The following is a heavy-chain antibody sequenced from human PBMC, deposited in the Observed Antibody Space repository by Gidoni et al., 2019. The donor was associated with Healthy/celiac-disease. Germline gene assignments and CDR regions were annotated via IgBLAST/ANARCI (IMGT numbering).Heavy chain of an antibody. V-gene: IGHV4-59*01. D-gene: IGHD3-10*01. CDR2: IYYSGST. CDR1: GGSISSYY. J-gene: IGHJ4*02. CDR3: ARVPSIWFGEFHLGY. Sequence: GGSISSYYWSWIRQPPGKGLEWIGYIYYSGSTNYNPSLKSRVTISVDTSKNQFSLKLSSVTAADTAVYYCARVPSIWFGEFHLGYWGQGTLVTVSS.